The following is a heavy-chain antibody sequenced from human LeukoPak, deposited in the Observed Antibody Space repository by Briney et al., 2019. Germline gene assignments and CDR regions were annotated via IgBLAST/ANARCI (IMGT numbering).Heavy chain of an antibody. CDR3: ATVGYDILTGSDWFDP. V-gene: IGHV1-24*01. J-gene: IGHJ5*02. CDR2: FDPEDGET. CDR1: GYTLTELS. D-gene: IGHD3-9*01. Sequence: APVKVSCKVSGYTLTELSMHWVRQAPGKGLEWMGGFDPEDGETIYAQKFQGRVTMTEDTSTDTAYMELSSLRSEDTAVYYCATVGYDILTGSDWFDPWGQGTLVTVSS.